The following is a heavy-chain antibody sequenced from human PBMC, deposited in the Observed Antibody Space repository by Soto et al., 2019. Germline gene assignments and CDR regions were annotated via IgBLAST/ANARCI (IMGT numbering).Heavy chain of an antibody. CDR3: ARGVGRGPLYYYYYMDV. Sequence: GGSLRLSCAASGFTFSSYWMHWVRQAPGKGLVWVSRINSDGSSTSYADSVKGRFTISRDNAKNTLYLQMNSLRAEDTAVYYCARGVGRGPLYYYYYMDVWGKGTTVTVSS. CDR1: GFTFSSYW. V-gene: IGHV3-74*01. CDR2: INSDGSST. J-gene: IGHJ6*03. D-gene: IGHD3-10*01.